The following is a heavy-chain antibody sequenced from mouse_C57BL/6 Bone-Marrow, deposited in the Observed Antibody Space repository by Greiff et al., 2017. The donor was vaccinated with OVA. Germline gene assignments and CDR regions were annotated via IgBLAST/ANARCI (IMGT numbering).Heavy chain of an antibody. V-gene: IGHV1-19*01. CDR3: ARQYYSNYGVY. D-gene: IGHD2-5*01. CDR1: GYTFTDYY. J-gene: IGHJ2*01. CDR2: INPYNGGT. Sequence: EVQLQQSGPVLVKPGASVKMSCKASGYTFTDYYMNWVKQSHGKSLEWIGVINPYNGGTSYNQKFKGKATLTVDKSSSTAYMELNSLTSEDSAVYYCARQYYSNYGVYWGQGTTLTVSS.